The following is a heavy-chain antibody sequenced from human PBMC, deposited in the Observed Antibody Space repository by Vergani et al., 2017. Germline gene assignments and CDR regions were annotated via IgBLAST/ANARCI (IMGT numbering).Heavy chain of an antibody. CDR2: IYYSGST. J-gene: IGHJ4*02. D-gene: IGHD2-2*01. CDR1: GGSISSYY. V-gene: IGHV4-59*12. CDR3: ASSNCSGTSCPGEIDY. Sequence: QVQLQESGPGLVKPSETLSLTCTVPGGSISSYYWSWIRQPPGEGLEWIGYIYYSGSTNYNPSLKSRVTISVDTSKKQFSLQLSSVTAADTAVYYFASSNCSGTSCPGEIDYWGQGTLVTVSS.